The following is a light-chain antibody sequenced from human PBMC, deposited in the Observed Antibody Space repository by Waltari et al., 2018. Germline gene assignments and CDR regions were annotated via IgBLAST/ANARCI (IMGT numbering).Light chain of an antibody. V-gene: IGKV1-9*01. Sequence: DIQMTQSPSFLSASVGDTVTITCRASHDISSYLNWFQQKPGKAPKLLIYAATTLQSGVPSRFSGSGSGTDFTLTISSLQPEDFASYYCLQHNRFPYSFGQGTKVEIK. CDR3: LQHNRFPYS. J-gene: IGKJ2*03. CDR1: HDISSY. CDR2: AAT.